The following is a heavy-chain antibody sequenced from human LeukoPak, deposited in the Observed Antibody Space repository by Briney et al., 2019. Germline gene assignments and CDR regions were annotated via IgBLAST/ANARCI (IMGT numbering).Heavy chain of an antibody. V-gene: IGHV4-30-2*01. D-gene: IGHD2-15*01. CDR2: IYHSGST. CDR3: ARVGLSPEPPLWFDP. Sequence: SETLSLTCAVSGVSISSGGYYWSWIRQPPGKGLEWIGYIYHSGSTYYNPSLKSRVTISVDRSKNQFSLKLSSVTAADTAVYYCARVGLSPEPPLWFDPWGQGTLVTVSS. CDR1: GVSISSGGYY. J-gene: IGHJ5*02.